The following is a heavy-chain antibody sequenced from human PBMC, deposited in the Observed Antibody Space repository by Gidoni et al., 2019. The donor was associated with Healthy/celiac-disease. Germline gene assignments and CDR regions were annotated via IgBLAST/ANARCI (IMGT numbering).Heavy chain of an antibody. CDR1: GFTFSSYG. Sequence: QVQLVESGGGVVQPGRSLRLSCAASGFTFSSYGMHWVRQAPGKGLEWVAVISDDGRNKYYADSVKGRFTISRDNSKNTLYRQMNSLRAEDTAVYYCAEDLTRITGTLDYWGQGTLVTVSS. V-gene: IGHV3-30*18. CDR2: ISDDGRNK. CDR3: AEDLTRITGTLDY. J-gene: IGHJ4*02. D-gene: IGHD1-20*01.